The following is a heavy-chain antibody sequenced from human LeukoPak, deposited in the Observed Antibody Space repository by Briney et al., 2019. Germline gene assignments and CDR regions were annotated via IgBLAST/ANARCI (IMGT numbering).Heavy chain of an antibody. D-gene: IGHD3-3*01. V-gene: IGHV4-38-2*02. CDR2: IYHSGST. J-gene: IGHJ3*02. CDR1: GYSISSGYY. Sequence: SETLSLTCTVSGYSISSGYYWGWIRQPPGKGLEWIGSIYHSGSTYYNPSLKSRVTISVDTSKNQFSLKLSSVTAADTAVYYCARVRRTIPLAFGIWGQGTMVTVSS. CDR3: ARVRRTIPLAFGI.